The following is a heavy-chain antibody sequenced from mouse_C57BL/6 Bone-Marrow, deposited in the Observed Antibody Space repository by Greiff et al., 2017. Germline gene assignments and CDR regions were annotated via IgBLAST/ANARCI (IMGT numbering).Heavy chain of an antibody. Sequence: EVSLVEPGEGLVKPGGSLKLSCAASGFTFSSSAMSWVRQTPEKRLEWVAYISSGGDYIYYGDTVKGRFTISRDNARNTLYLQMSSLKSEDTAMYYCTRESYGSIFYWYFDVWGTGTTVTVSS. CDR3: TRESYGSIFYWYFDV. CDR1: GFTFSSSA. V-gene: IGHV5-9-1*02. J-gene: IGHJ1*03. CDR2: ISSGGDYI. D-gene: IGHD1-1*01.